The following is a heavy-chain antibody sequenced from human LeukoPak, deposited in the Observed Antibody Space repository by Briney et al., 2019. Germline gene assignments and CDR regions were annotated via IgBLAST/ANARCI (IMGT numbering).Heavy chain of an antibody. J-gene: IGHJ4*02. CDR1: GGSIGSYY. D-gene: IGHD5-24*01. CDR3: ARGRRWLQSIDY. CDR2: IYYSGST. V-gene: IGHV4-59*01. Sequence: SETLSLTCTVSGGSIGSYYWSWIRQPPGKGLEWIGYIYYSGSTNYNPSLKSRVTISVDTSKNQFSLKLSSVTAADTAVYYCARGRRWLQSIDYWGQGTLVTVSS.